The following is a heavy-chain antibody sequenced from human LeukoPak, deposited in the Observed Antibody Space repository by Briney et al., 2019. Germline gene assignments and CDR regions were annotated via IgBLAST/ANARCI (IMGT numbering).Heavy chain of an antibody. Sequence: SETLSLTCTVSGYSISSGYYWGWIRQPPGKGLEWIGSTYHSGSTYYNPSLKSRVTISVDTSKNQFSLKLSSVTAADTAVYYCARSNRPEYYYYYYYMDVWGKGTTVTVSS. CDR2: TYHSGST. J-gene: IGHJ6*03. CDR3: ARSNRPEYYYYYYYMDV. CDR1: GYSISSGYY. V-gene: IGHV4-38-2*02.